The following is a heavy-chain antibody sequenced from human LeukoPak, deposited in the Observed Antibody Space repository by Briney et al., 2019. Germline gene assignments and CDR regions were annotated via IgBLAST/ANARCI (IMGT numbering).Heavy chain of an antibody. Sequence: GGSLRLSCAASGFTFSSYGMHWVRQAPGKGLEWVAFIRYDGSNKYYADSVKGRFTISRDNSKNTLYLQMNSLRAEGTAVYYCAKGILRYGDYPNWGQGTLVTVSS. D-gene: IGHD4-17*01. CDR3: AKGILRYGDYPN. CDR2: IRYDGSNK. CDR1: GFTFSSYG. J-gene: IGHJ4*02. V-gene: IGHV3-30*02.